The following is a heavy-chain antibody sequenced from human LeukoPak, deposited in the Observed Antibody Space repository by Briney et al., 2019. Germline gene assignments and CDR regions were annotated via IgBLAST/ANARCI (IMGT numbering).Heavy chain of an antibody. D-gene: IGHD2-21*02. CDR1: GGSISSYY. CDR3: ARGGPYCGGDCYTYWYFDL. CDR2: IYYSGST. V-gene: IGHV4-59*01. Sequence: SETLSLTCTVSGGSISSYYWNWIRQPPGKGLEWIGHIYYSGSTNYNSSLKSRVSISGDTSKNQFSLKLSSVTAADTAVYYCARGGPYCGGDCYTYWYFDLWGRGTLVTVSS. J-gene: IGHJ2*01.